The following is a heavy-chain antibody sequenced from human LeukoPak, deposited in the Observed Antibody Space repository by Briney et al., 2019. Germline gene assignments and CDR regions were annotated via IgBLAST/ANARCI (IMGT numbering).Heavy chain of an antibody. CDR1: GGSISSGGYY. CDR2: IYYSGST. D-gene: IGHD4-17*01. V-gene: IGHV4-31*03. CDR3: ARDGNDYGDYHYFDY. Sequence: PSETLSLTCTVSGGSISSGGYYWSWIRQHPGKGLEWIGYIYYSGSTYYNPSLKSRVTISVDTSKNQFSLKLSSVTAADTAVYYCARDGNDYGDYHYFDYWGQGTLVTVSS. J-gene: IGHJ4*02.